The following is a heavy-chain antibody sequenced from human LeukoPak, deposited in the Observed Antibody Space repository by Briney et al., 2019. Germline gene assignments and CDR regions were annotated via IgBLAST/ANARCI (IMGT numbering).Heavy chain of an antibody. V-gene: IGHV3-9*01. D-gene: IGHD5-18*01. Sequence: GGSLRLSCAASGFTFDDYAMHWVRQTPGEGLEGVSGISWNSGSIGYADSVKGRFTISRDNAKNSLYLQMNSLRAEDTALYYCAKDMGYSYGHDGFDYWGQGTLVTVSS. CDR2: ISWNSGSI. CDR1: GFTFDDYA. CDR3: AKDMGYSYGHDGFDY. J-gene: IGHJ4*02.